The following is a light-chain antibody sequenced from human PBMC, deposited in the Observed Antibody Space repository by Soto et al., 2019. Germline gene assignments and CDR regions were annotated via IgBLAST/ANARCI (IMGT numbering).Light chain of an antibody. CDR3: QSYDSSLSTYV. V-gene: IGLV1-40*01. Sequence: QPVLTQPPSVSGAPGQRVTISCSGSSSNIGAGNDVHWYQQFPGTAPKLLIHGNDNRPSGVPDRFSGSKSGTSASVAITGLQAEDEADYYCQSYDSSLSTYVFGTGTKVTVL. CDR2: GND. J-gene: IGLJ1*01. CDR1: SSNIGAGND.